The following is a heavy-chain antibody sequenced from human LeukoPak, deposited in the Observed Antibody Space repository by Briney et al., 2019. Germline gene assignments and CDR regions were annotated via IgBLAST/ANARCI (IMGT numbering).Heavy chain of an antibody. J-gene: IGHJ6*03. CDR2: ISWDGGST. D-gene: IGHD2-2*01. CDR3: ARDVPAGYYYVDV. Sequence: PGGSLRLSCAASGFTFDDYAMHWVRQAPGKGLEWVSLISWDGGSTYYADSVKGRFTISRDNSKNSLYLQMNSLRAEDTALYYCARDVPAGYYYVDVWGKGTTVTVSS. CDR1: GFTFDDYA. V-gene: IGHV3-43D*03.